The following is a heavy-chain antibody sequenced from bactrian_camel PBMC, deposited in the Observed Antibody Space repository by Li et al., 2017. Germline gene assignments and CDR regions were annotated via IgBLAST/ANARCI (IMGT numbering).Heavy chain of an antibody. CDR2: ISWTGDST. V-gene: IGHV3-1*01. CDR1: GFTFDDYA. D-gene: IGHD2*01. J-gene: IGHJ6*01. Sequence: DVQLVESGGGLVQPGGSLRLSCADSGFTFDDYAMGWIRQAPGKGLEWVSAISWTGDSTYYAESVKGRSTISRDNAKNTVYLQMNSLKSDDTGLYYCASVAFGYCGGGFCYSVDFGYWGQGTQVTVS. CDR3: ASVAFGYCGGGFCYSVDFGY.